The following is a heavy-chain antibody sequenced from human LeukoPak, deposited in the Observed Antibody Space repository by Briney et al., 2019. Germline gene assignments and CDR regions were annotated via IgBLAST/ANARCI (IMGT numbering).Heavy chain of an antibody. CDR3: ATDSTGSSWYRDWFDP. Sequence: GASVKVSCKASGGTFSSYAISWVRQAPGQGLEWMGGIIPIFGTANYAQKFQGRVTITADKSTSTAYMELSSLRSEDTAVYYCATDSTGSSWYRDWFDPWGQGTLVTVSS. V-gene: IGHV1-69*06. J-gene: IGHJ5*02. CDR2: IIPIFGTA. CDR1: GGTFSSYA. D-gene: IGHD6-13*01.